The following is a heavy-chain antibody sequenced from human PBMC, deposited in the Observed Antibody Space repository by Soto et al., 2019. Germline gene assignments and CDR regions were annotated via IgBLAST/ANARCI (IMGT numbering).Heavy chain of an antibody. D-gene: IGHD3-10*01. CDR2: ISGTAGTI. J-gene: IGHJ6*02. CDR1: GITFSDHY. Sequence: QVQLVESGGGLVKPGGSLRLSCEASGITFSDHYMTWIRQAPGKGLEWISYISGTAGTIYYVDSVKGRFTISRDNAKNSLVLQLTSLTAEDTAVYYCARAPYYGSGTYYYYALDVWGQGTTVTVSS. CDR3: ARAPYYGSGTYYYYALDV. V-gene: IGHV3-11*01.